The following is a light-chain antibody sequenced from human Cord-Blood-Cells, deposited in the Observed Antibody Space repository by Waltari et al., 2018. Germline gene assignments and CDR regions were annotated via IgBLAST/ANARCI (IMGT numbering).Light chain of an antibody. CDR1: SSNIGSNY. J-gene: IGLJ3*02. V-gene: IGLV1-47*01. CDR2: RNN. CDR3: AAWDDSLSGWV. Sequence: QSVLTQPPSASGTPGQRVTISCSGSSSNIGSNYVYWYQQLPGTAPKLLMYRNNHRPSGVPDRFSGSKSGTSASLAISGLRSEDEADYYCAAWDDSLSGWVFGGGTKLTVL.